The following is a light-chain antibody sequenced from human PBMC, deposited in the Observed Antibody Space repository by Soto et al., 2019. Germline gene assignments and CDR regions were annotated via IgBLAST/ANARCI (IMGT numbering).Light chain of an antibody. J-gene: IGLJ1*01. Sequence: QSVLTQPASVSGSPGQSVTISCTGTSSDVGSYNYVAWYQQFPGKTPKLIIYEVRNRPPGVSSRFSGSKSGNTASLTISGLQAEDEADYYCISYTGSDTSYVFGTGTKVTVL. CDR2: EVR. CDR1: SSDVGSYNY. CDR3: ISYTGSDTSYV. V-gene: IGLV2-14*01.